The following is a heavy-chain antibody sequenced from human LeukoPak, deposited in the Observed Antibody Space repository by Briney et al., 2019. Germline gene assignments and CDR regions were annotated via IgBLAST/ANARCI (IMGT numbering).Heavy chain of an antibody. Sequence: GGSLRLSCAASGFSFSSYWMNWVRQVPGKGLVWVSRINSDGSSISYADSVKGRFAISRDNAKNTVYLQMNSLREEDTALYYCVRGSGDPIVVAGIDYWGQGTLVTVSS. CDR3: VRGSGDPIVVAGIDY. J-gene: IGHJ4*02. V-gene: IGHV3-74*01. CDR2: INSDGSSI. CDR1: GFSFSSYW. D-gene: IGHD6-19*01.